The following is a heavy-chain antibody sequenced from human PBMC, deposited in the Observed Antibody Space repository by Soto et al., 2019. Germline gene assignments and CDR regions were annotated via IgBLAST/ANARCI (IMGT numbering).Heavy chain of an antibody. V-gene: IGHV4-31*03. CDR3: ARAGLAHTVTVGLNWLDP. Sequence: SETLSLTCNVSGGSISSGGYYWSWIRQHPGKGLEWIGYIYYSGRTYYNPSLKSRVTISVDTSKNQFSLKLSSVTAADTAVYYCARAGLAHTVTVGLNWLDPCGQGTLVTVCS. J-gene: IGHJ5*02. CDR2: IYYSGRT. D-gene: IGHD3-22*01. CDR1: GGSISSGGYY.